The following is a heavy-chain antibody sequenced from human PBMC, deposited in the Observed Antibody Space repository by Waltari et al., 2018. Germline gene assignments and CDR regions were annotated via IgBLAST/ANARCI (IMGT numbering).Heavy chain of an antibody. J-gene: IGHJ5*02. Sequence: QVQLVQSGAEVKKPGSSVKVSCKASGGTFSSHAISWVRQAPGPGLEWMGVIIPIFGTANYAQKFQGRVTITADESTSTAYMELSSLRSEDTAVYYCARDLVGGYDYVWGTSPFDPWGQGTLVTVSS. V-gene: IGHV1-69*01. CDR2: IIPIFGTA. CDR1: GGTFSSHA. CDR3: ARDLVGGYDYVWGTSPFDP. D-gene: IGHD3-16*01.